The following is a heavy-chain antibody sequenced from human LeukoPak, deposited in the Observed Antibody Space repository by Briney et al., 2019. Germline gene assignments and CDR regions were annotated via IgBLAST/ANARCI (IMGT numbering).Heavy chain of an antibody. J-gene: IGHJ4*02. V-gene: IGHV3-23*01. CDR1: GFTFSSYA. D-gene: IGHD3-10*01. CDR2: TGGSGGST. Sequence: GGTLRLSCAASGFTFSSYAMNWVRQAPGKGLEWVSTTGGSGGSTYYADSVKGRFTISRDNSKNTLYLQMNSLRAEDTAVYYCARKAGYYYGSGDYWGQGTLVTVSS. CDR3: ARKAGYYYGSGDY.